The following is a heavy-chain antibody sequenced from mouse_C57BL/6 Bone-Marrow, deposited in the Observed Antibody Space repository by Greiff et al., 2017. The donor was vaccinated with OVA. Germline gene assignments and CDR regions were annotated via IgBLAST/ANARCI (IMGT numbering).Heavy chain of an antibody. CDR3: ARIPFYYGSTLWYFGV. CDR1: GYTFTSYW. CDR2: IDPSDSET. Sequence: QVQLQQPGAELVRPGSSVKLSCKASGYTFTSYWMHWVKQRPIQGLEWIGNIDPSDSETYYNQKLKDKATLTVDKSSSTAYMQLSSLTSEDSAVYYCARIPFYYGSTLWYFGVWGTRTTVTVSS. D-gene: IGHD1-1*01. V-gene: IGHV1-52*01. J-gene: IGHJ1*03.